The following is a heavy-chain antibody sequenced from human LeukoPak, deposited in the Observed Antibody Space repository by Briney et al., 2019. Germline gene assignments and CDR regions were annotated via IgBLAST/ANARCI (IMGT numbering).Heavy chain of an antibody. CDR2: ISGSGGST. CDR1: GFTFSSYA. Sequence: QTGGSLRLSCAASGFTFSSYAMSWVRQAPGKGLEWVSAISGSGGSTYYADSVEGRFTISRDNSKNTLYLQMNSLRAEDTAVYYCAKDDRIRYYYDSSGYYRDQGFDYWGQGTLVTVSS. V-gene: IGHV3-23*01. J-gene: IGHJ4*02. CDR3: AKDDRIRYYYDSSGYYRDQGFDY. D-gene: IGHD3-22*01.